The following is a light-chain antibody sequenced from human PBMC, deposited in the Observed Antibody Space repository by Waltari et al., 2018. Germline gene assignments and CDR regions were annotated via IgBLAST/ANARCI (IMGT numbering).Light chain of an antibody. CDR1: QSVSSY. CDR2: DAS. CDR3: QKRTNGLT. V-gene: IGKV3-11*01. Sequence: EIVLTQSPATLSLSPGDRATLSCRASQSVSSYLAWYQQKPGQAPSLLIYDASNRATGTPARFSGSGSGTDFTLTISSLEPEDFAVYYCQKRTNGLTFGGGTKVEMK. J-gene: IGKJ4*01.